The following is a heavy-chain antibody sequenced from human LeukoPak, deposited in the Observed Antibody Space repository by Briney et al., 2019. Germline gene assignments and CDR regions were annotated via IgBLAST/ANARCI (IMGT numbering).Heavy chain of an antibody. J-gene: IGHJ3*02. CDR1: GFTFSSYG. D-gene: IGHD2-21*01. Sequence: PGGSLRLSCAASGFTFSSYGMHWVRQAPGKGLEWVSVLYSNGDTYYADSVKGRFTISRDNSKNTLYLQLNTLRAEDTAVYYCARYIPSCGGNCNDGFDIWGQGTMVSVSS. CDR3: ARYIPSCGGNCNDGFDI. CDR2: LYSNGDT. V-gene: IGHV3-NL1*01.